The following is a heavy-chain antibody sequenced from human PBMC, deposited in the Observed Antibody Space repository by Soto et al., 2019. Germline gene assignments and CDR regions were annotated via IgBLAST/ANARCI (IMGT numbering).Heavy chain of an antibody. CDR3: ARILRYFDWSAQYYFDY. V-gene: IGHV4-34*01. D-gene: IGHD3-9*01. J-gene: IGHJ4*02. CDR2: INHSGSN. Sequence: SETLSLTCAVYGGSFSGNYWTWIRQPPGKGLEWIAEINHSGSNNYNPSLRNRVTISVDTAKSQFSLRLDSVTAADTAVYYCARILRYFDWSAQYYFDYWGQGTLVTVSS. CDR1: GGSFSGNY.